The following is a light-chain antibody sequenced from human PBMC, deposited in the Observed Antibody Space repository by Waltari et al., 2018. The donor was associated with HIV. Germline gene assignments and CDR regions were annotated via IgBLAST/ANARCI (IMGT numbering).Light chain of an antibody. CDR3: QSYDMSQSGSLV. V-gene: IGLV1-40*01. J-gene: IGLJ2*01. Sequence: QSVLTQPPSVSGAPGQRVTIACTGTRSHIGAGFDAHRYQQMPGNAPKLLIYDNNIRPSGVPDRFSGSKSGTSASLAITGLQSEDEADYYCQSYDMSQSGSLVFGGGTKLTVL. CDR1: RSHIGAGFD. CDR2: DNN.